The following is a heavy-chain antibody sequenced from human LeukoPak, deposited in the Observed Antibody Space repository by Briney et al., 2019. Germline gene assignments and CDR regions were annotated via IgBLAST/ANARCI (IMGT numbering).Heavy chain of an antibody. CDR1: GGTFSSYA. J-gene: IGHJ4*02. CDR3: VYDYVWGSYRFDY. D-gene: IGHD3-16*02. Sequence: GASVKVSCKASGGTFSSYAISWVRQAPGQGLEWMGGIIPIFGTANYAQKFQGRVTITADESTSTAYMELSSLRSEDTAVYYCVYDYVWGSYRFDYWGQGTLVTVSS. V-gene: IGHV1-69*13. CDR2: IIPIFGTA.